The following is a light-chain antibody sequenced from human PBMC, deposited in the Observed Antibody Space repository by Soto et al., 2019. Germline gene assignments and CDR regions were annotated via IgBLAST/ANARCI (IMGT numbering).Light chain of an antibody. CDR3: MQRIEFPLT. CDR2: TVS. V-gene: IGKV2-40*01. CDR1: QSLLDSDDGNTY. J-gene: IGKJ4*01. Sequence: DVVMTQSPLSLPVTLGPPASISCRSSQSLLDSDDGNTYLDWYLQKPGQSQQLLIYTVSYRASGVPDRFSGSGSGTDFTLKISRVEAEDVGVYYCMQRIEFPLTFGGGTKVDIK.